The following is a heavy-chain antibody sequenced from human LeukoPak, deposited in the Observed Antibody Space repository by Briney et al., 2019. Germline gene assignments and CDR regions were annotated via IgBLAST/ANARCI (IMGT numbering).Heavy chain of an antibody. CDR3: ARAGSGAARPFY. Sequence: GGSLRLSCAASGFTFDDYGMSWVRQAPGKGLEWVSGINWNGGSTGYADSVKGRFTISRDNAKNSLYLPMNSLRAEDTAVYYCARAGSGAARPFYWGQGTLVTVSS. CDR2: INWNGGST. J-gene: IGHJ4*02. CDR1: GFTFDDYG. D-gene: IGHD3-10*01. V-gene: IGHV3-20*04.